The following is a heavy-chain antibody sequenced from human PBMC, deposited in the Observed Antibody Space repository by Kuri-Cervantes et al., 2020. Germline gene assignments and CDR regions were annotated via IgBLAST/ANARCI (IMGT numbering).Heavy chain of an antibody. CDR2: IYYSGST. Sequence: SETLSLTCTVSGGSISSGDHYWSWIRQPPGKVLEWIGYIYYSGSTFYNPSLKSRVTISVDTSKNQFSLKLTSVTAADTAVYYCASNSFDSSAYYYFDYWGQGTLVTVSS. CDR1: GGSISSGDHY. CDR3: ASNSFDSSAYYYFDY. J-gene: IGHJ4*02. D-gene: IGHD3-22*01. V-gene: IGHV4-30-4*01.